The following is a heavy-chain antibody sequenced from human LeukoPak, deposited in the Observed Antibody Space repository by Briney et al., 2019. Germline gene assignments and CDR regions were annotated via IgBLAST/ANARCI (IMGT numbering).Heavy chain of an antibody. V-gene: IGHV1-8*01. CDR3: ARGGLRYFDWLWHYYYYGMDV. CDR1: GYTFSNHD. Sequence: ASVKVSCKASGYTFSNHDFNWMRQATGQGLEWMGWMNPNSGATGYAQKFQGRVTMTRNTSISTAYMELSSLRSEDTAVYYCARGGLRYFDWLWHYYYYGMDVWGQGTTVTVSS. J-gene: IGHJ6*02. D-gene: IGHD3-9*01. CDR2: MNPNSGAT.